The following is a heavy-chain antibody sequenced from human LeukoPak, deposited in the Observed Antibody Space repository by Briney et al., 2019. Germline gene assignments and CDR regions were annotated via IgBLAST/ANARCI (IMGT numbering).Heavy chain of an antibody. V-gene: IGHV3-48*03. CDR3: ARFWSGYSTLDY. CDR1: GFTFSSYE. CDR2: ISSSGSTI. D-gene: IGHD3-3*01. J-gene: IGHJ4*02. Sequence: GGSLRLSCAVSGFTFSSYEMNWVRQAPGKGLEWVSYISSSGSTIYYADSVKGRFTISRDNAKNSLYLQMNSLRAEDTAVYYCARFWSGYSTLDYWGQGTLVTVSS.